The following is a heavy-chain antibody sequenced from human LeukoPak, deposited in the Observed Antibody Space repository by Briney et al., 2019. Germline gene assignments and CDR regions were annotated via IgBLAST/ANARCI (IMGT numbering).Heavy chain of an antibody. CDR3: AKDIKFSA. Sequence: PGGSLRLSCAASGFNFYDAAATWVRQAPGKGLEWVSLIASSGRNTYYTDSVRGRFTISRDNSKKTLSLQMNSLRVEDTAIYYCAKDIKFSAGGQGKISPSLQ. CDR1: GFNFYDAA. CDR2: IASSGRNT. J-gene: IGHJ3*01. V-gene: IGHV3-23*01.